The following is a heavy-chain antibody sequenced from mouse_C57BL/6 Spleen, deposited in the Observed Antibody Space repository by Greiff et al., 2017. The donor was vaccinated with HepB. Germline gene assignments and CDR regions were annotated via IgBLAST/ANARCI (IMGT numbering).Heavy chain of an antibody. Sequence: DVHLVESGGGLVKPGGSLKLSCAASGFTFSSYAMSWVRQTPEKRLEWVATISDGGSYTYYPDNVKGRFTISRDNAKNNLYLQMSHLKSEDTAMYYCARGITTVVANYAMDYWGQGTSVTVSS. J-gene: IGHJ4*01. CDR1: GFTFSSYA. D-gene: IGHD1-1*01. V-gene: IGHV5-4*01. CDR3: ARGITTVVANYAMDY. CDR2: ISDGGSYT.